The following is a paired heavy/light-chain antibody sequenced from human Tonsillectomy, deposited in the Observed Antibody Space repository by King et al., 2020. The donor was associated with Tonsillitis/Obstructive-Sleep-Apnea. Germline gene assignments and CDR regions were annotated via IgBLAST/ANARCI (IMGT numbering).Light chain of an antibody. CDR1: SNNIGTYD. V-gene: IGLV1-51*02. CDR2: GNS. CDR3: STWDFSLSSVV. Sequence: QSALTQEASVSGTVGQKVTLSCTGNSNNIGTYDVGWYQQISHGAPKTVMLGNSLPSGIPDRFSGSRSGTTASLSISGLQPEDEADYYCSTWDFSLSSVVFGGGTKLTVL. J-gene: IGLJ2*01.
Heavy chain of an antibody. Sequence: EVQLAESGGGLVQPGGSLRLSCAASGFTFSAYVMSWVRQAPGKGLEWVSSISDNGAGTFYADSVKGRFTISRDNAKNTLYLQMNSLRAEDTAVYYCAKGTLSIRVVPIAVDYWGQGTLATVSS. D-gene: IGHD2-2*01. J-gene: IGHJ4*02. V-gene: IGHV3-23*04. CDR1: GFTFSAYV. CDR2: ISDNGAGT. CDR3: AKGTLSIRVVPIAVDY.